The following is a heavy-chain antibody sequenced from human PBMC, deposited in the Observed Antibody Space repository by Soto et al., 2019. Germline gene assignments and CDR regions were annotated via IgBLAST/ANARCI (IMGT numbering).Heavy chain of an antibody. CDR3: ARSSYDYVWGSYLPDKYYFDY. J-gene: IGHJ4*02. CDR1: GGSFSGYY. V-gene: IGHV4-34*01. CDR2: INHSGST. Sequence: SETLSLTCAVYGGSFSGYYWSWIRQPPGKGLEWIGEINHSGSTNYNPSLKSRVTISVDTSKNQFSLKLSSVTAADTAVYYCARSSYDYVWGSYLPDKYYFDYWGQGTLVTVSS. D-gene: IGHD3-16*02.